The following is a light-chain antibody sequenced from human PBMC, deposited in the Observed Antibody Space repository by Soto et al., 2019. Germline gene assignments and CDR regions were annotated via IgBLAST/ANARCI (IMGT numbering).Light chain of an antibody. CDR2: DVS. J-gene: IGKJ1*01. CDR1: QSIGDS. V-gene: IGKV1-5*01. CDR3: QQYYSYPRT. Sequence: DIPMTQSPSTLSASVGDRVTITCRASQSIGDSLAWYQQKPGKAPYLLISDVSSLERGVPSRFSGSGSGTEFTLTIIIMQPDDFATYYCQQYYSYPRTFCQGTKVEIK.